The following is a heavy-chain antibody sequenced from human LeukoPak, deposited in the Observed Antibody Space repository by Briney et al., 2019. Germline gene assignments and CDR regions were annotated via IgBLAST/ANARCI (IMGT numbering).Heavy chain of an antibody. CDR1: GFTVSSYY. D-gene: IGHD4-11*01. CDR3: ARSYSNLLFGMDV. Sequence: GGSLRLSCAASGFTVSSYYMTWVRQAPGKGLEWVSVIYSGGSTYYADSVKGRVAISSDNSKNTVFLQMNSVSAEDTAVYYCARSYSNLLFGMDVWGQGTTVTVSS. V-gene: IGHV3-66*01. CDR2: IYSGGST. J-gene: IGHJ6*02.